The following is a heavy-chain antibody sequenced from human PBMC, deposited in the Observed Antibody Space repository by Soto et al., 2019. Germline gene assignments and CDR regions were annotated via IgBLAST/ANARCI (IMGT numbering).Heavy chain of an antibody. V-gene: IGHV3-30*18. D-gene: IGHD3-22*01. Sequence: QVQLVESGGGVVQPGRSLRLSCVASEFTFSGYGMHWVRQAPGKGLEWVAVISYDGSDKYYADSVKGRFTISRDNSKETFFQQIKSLRVENTVVYYWAKAPYDKIGQVFSCLDPWGQGPLVPVPS. CDR2: ISYDGSDK. CDR3: AKAPYDKIGQVFSCLDP. CDR1: EFTFSGYG. J-gene: IGHJ5*02.